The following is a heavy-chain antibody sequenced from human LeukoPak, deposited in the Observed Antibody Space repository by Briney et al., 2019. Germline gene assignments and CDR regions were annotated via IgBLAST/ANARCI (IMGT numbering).Heavy chain of an antibody. CDR1: GFTFSNAW. CDR2: IKSKTDGGTT. V-gene: IGHV3-15*01. Sequence: PGGSLRLSCAASGFTFSNAWMSWVRQAPGKGLEWVGRIKSKTDGGTTDYAAPVKGRFTISRDDSKNTLYLQMNSLKTEDTAVYYCTTDLLQSEDGSSFDYWGQGTLVTVSS. J-gene: IGHJ4*02. CDR3: TTDLLQSEDGSSFDY. D-gene: IGHD2-15*01.